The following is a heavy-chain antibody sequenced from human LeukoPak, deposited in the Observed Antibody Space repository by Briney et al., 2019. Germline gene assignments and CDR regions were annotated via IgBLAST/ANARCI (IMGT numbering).Heavy chain of an antibody. Sequence: SETLSLTCAVYGGSFSGYYWSWIRQPPGKGLEWIGEINHSGSTNYNPSLKSRVTISVDTSKNQFSLKLSSVTAADTAVYYCARRFSGSSDLDYWGQGTLVTVSS. CDR3: ARRFSGSSDLDY. CDR2: INHSGST. CDR1: GGSFSGYY. V-gene: IGHV4-34*01. J-gene: IGHJ4*02. D-gene: IGHD1-26*01.